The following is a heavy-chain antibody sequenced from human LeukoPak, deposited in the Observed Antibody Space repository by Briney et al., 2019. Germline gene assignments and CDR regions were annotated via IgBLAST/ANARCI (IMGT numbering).Heavy chain of an antibody. CDR2: IRNKAFGGAT. CDR3: SRRGGYYYMDV. CDR1: GFTFGGYA. V-gene: IGHV3-49*04. J-gene: IGHJ6*03. D-gene: IGHD3-10*01. Sequence: GGSLRLSCTASGFTFGGYAVSWVRQAPGKGLEWVGFIRNKAFGGATDYAASVKGRFTISRDDSKGIAYLQMNSLETEDTAVYYCSRRGGYYYMDVWGRGTTVTVSS.